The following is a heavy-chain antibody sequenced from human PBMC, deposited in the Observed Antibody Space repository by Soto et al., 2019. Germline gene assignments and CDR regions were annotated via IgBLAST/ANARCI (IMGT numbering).Heavy chain of an antibody. J-gene: IGHJ4*02. CDR2: IYYSGSS. CDR3: ARHSSSWPIFDY. D-gene: IGHD6-13*01. V-gene: IGHV4-59*08. CDR1: GGSIGNSY. Sequence: QVQLQESGPGLVKPSETLSLTCTVSGGSIGNSYWSWIRQSPGKGLEWNGYIYYSGSSNYNPSLKSRVSISVDTSKNQFSLKLSSVTAADTAVYYCARHSSSWPIFDYWGQGTLVIVSS.